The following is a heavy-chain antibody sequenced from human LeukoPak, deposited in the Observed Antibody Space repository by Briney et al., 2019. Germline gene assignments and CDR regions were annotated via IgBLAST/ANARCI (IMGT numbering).Heavy chain of an antibody. J-gene: IGHJ4*02. D-gene: IGHD5-18*01. V-gene: IGHV4-59*11. Sequence: PAETLSLTCTVSGGSISSHYWSWIRQPPGKGLEWIGYIYYSGSTNYNPSLKSRVTISVDTSKNQFSLKLSSVTAADTAVYYCARERNTAMVTDYFDYWGQGTLVTVSS. CDR2: IYYSGST. CDR3: ARERNTAMVTDYFDY. CDR1: GGSISSHY.